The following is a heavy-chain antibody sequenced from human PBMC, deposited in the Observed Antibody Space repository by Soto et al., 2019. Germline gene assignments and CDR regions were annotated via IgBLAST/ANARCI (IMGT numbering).Heavy chain of an antibody. CDR3: ARGQEGIVATH. D-gene: IGHD5-12*01. Sequence: QVQLQQWGAGLLKPSETLSLTCTVNGGSLTGYYWSWIRQPPGKGLEWIGEVKDGGSTNYSPSLRDRVSISADTSKNPFALRLNSVTAADTAVYFCARGQEGIVATHWDQGALVTVSS. V-gene: IGHV4-34*01. CDR1: GGSLTGYY. J-gene: IGHJ4*02. CDR2: VKDGGST.